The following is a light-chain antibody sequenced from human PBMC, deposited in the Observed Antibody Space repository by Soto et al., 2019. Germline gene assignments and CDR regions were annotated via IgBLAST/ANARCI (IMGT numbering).Light chain of an antibody. CDR1: QAIRDH. CDR2: AAS. J-gene: IGKJ1*01. V-gene: IGKV1-17*01. Sequence: DIQMTQSPSSLSASVGDRVTITCRASQAIRDHLGWYQQKPGKAPKRLIYAASSLQSGVPSRFSGSGSGTEFTLTISSLQADDSATYYCLQHNTFPHTFGQGTKVDIK. CDR3: LQHNTFPHT.